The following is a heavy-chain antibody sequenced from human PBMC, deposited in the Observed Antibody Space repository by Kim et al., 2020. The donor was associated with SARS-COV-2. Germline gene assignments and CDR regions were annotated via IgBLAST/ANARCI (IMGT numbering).Heavy chain of an antibody. CDR2: ISYDGSNK. D-gene: IGHD3-22*01. V-gene: IGHV3-30*04. J-gene: IGHJ4*02. CDR3: ARVTIDSSGSKPYYFDY. Sequence: GGSLRLSCAASGFTFSSYAMHWVRQAPGKGLEWVAVISYDGSNKYYADSVKGRFTISRDNSKNTLYLQMNSLRAEDTAVYYCARVTIDSSGSKPYYFDYWGQGTLVTVSS. CDR1: GFTFSSYA.